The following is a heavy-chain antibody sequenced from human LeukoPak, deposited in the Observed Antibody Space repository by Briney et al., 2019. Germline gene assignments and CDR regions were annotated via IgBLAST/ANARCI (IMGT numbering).Heavy chain of an antibody. V-gene: IGHV3-21*01. Sequence: KTGGSLGLSCVASGFTFSVHSMKWVRQAPGKGLEWVSSVSRRSSYIYYADSVKGRFTISRDNAKNSLYLQMNSLRAEDTAVYYCARVPSSTNRYYYYYMDVWGKGTTVTVSS. D-gene: IGHD2-2*01. CDR3: ARVPSSTNRYYYYYMDV. CDR1: GFTFSVHS. J-gene: IGHJ6*03. CDR2: VSRRSSYI.